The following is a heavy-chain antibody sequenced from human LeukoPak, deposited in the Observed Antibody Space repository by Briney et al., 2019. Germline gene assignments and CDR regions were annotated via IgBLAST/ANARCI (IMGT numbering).Heavy chain of an antibody. D-gene: IGHD1-26*01. CDR3: ARDPYSGSYGDYYYYYMDV. Sequence: GGSLRLSCAASGFTFSNYNMNWVRQAPGKGLEWVSSITSTSSYIYYADSVKGRFTISRDNAENSLYLQMNSLRAEDTAVYYCARDPYSGSYGDYYYYYMDVWGKGTTVTISS. CDR2: ITSTSSYI. V-gene: IGHV3-21*01. CDR1: GFTFSNYN. J-gene: IGHJ6*03.